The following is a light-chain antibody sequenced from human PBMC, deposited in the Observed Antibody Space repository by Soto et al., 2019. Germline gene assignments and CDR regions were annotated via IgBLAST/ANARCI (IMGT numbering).Light chain of an antibody. Sequence: QSVLTQPASVSGSPGQSITISCTGSSGDVGGHNYVSWYQQHPGKAPKPMIYEVTKRPSGVSNRFSGSKSGNTASLTISGLQTEDEADYYCSSYTFTSTLYVFGTGTKVTV. CDR1: SGDVGGHNY. J-gene: IGLJ1*01. CDR3: SSYTFTSTLYV. V-gene: IGLV2-14*01. CDR2: EVT.